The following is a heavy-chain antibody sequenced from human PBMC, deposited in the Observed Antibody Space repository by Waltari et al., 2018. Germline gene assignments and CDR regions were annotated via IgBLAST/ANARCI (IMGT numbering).Heavy chain of an antibody. CDR1: GYSFTSYW. Sequence: EVQLVQSGAEVKKPGESLKISCKGSGYSFTSYWIGWVRQMPGKGLEWMGIIDPGDSDTSYSPAFQGQVTISADKSISTAYLQWSSLKASDTAMYYCARGGPYDYVWGSGFDYWGQGTLVTVSS. V-gene: IGHV5-51*03. J-gene: IGHJ4*02. CDR3: ARGGPYDYVWGSGFDY. D-gene: IGHD3-16*01. CDR2: IDPGDSDT.